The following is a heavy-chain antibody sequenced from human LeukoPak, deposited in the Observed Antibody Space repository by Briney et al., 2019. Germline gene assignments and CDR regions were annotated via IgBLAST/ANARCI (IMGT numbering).Heavy chain of an antibody. D-gene: IGHD3-22*01. CDR2: IKSKTDGGTT. Sequence: PGGSLRLSCAASGFTLNTHGMSWVRQAPGKGLEWVGRIKSKTDGGTTDYAAPVKGRFTISRDDSKNTLYLQMNSLKTEDTAVYYCSTTYYYDSSEGYWGQGTLVTVSS. CDR1: GFTLNTHG. CDR3: STTYYYDSSEGY. J-gene: IGHJ4*02. V-gene: IGHV3-15*01.